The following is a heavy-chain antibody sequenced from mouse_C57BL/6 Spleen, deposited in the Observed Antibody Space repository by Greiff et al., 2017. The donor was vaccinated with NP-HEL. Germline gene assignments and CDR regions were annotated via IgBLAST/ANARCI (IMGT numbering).Heavy chain of an antibody. J-gene: IGHJ4*01. CDR2: INYDGSST. D-gene: IGHD2-2*01. V-gene: IGHV5-16*01. Sequence: EVHLVESEGGLVQPGSSMKLSCTASGFTFSDYYMAWVRQVPEKGLEWVANINYDGSSTYYLDSLKSRFIISRDNAKNILYLQMSSLKSEDTATYYCARGPSTMVTPYYAMDYWGQGTSVTVSS. CDR1: GFTFSDYY. CDR3: ARGPSTMVTPYYAMDY.